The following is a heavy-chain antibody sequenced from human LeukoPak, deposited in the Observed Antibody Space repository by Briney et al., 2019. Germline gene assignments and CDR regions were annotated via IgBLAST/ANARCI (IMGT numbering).Heavy chain of an antibody. D-gene: IGHD3-22*01. J-gene: IGHJ3*02. CDR1: GFTFMNYA. Sequence: GGSLRLSCAASGFTFMNYAMTWARQAPGKGLEWVSAISAGGDHTYHADSVKGRFTISRDNAKKSLYLQMNSLRAEDTAIYYCATYYYDSSAQRGDDAFDIWGQGTMVTVSS. V-gene: IGHV3-23*01. CDR3: ATYYYDSSAQRGDDAFDI. CDR2: ISAGGDHT.